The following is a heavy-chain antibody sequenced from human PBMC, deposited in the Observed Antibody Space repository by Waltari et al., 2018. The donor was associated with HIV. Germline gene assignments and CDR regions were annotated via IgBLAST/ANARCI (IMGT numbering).Heavy chain of an antibody. CDR1: GFTFSNYW. D-gene: IGHD3-10*01. V-gene: IGHV3-7*01. J-gene: IGHJ4*02. Sequence: EMQLVESGGGLVQPGGFLSLSCAASGFTFSNYWISWVRQAPGKGLEWVANIKQDGSEKYYVDSVKGRFTISRDNAKNSLYLQMNSLRAEDTAVYYCAAGFNYWGQGTLVTVSS. CDR2: IKQDGSEK. CDR3: AAGFNY.